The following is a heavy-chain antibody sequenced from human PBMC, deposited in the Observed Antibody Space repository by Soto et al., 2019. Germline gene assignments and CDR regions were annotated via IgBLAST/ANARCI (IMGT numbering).Heavy chain of an antibody. V-gene: IGHV4-59*08. Sequence: PSETLSLTCTVSGGSISSYYWSWIRQPPGKGLEWLGYIYYSGSTNYNPSLKSRVTISVDTSKNQFSLTLSSVTAEDTAVYYCAREGYSGYDYYPTTVTTEWGWLDPWGKGTLVTVSS. CDR2: IYYSGST. J-gene: IGHJ5*02. CDR1: GGSISSYY. D-gene: IGHD5-12*01. CDR3: AREGYSGYDYYPTTVTTEWGWLDP.